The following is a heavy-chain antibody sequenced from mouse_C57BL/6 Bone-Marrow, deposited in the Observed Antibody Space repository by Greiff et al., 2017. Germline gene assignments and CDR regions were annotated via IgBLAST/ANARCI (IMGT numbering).Heavy chain of an antibody. Sequence: VQLQQSGPELVKPGASVKISCKASGYAFSSSWMNWVKQRPGKGLEWIGRIYPGDGDTNYNGKFKGKATLTADKSSSTAYMQLSSLTSEDSAVYFCAWGCADFDYWGQGTTLTVSS. D-gene: IGHD3-3*01. CDR1: GYAFSSSW. V-gene: IGHV1-82*01. CDR2: IYPGDGDT. CDR3: AWGCADFDY. J-gene: IGHJ2*01.